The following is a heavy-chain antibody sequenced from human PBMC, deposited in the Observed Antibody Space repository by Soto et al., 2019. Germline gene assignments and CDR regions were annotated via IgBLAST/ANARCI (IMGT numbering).Heavy chain of an antibody. CDR2: IYYSGST. Sequence: PGKGLEWIGSIYYSGSTYYNPSLKSRVTISVDTSKNQFSLKLSSVTAADTAVYYCAIFFFQAEDGIRDLRPVSEFLLNRSSDL. V-gene: IGHV4-39*01. D-gene: IGHD3-9*01. J-gene: IGHJ2*01. CDR3: AIFFFQAEDGIRDLRPVSEFLLNRSSDL.